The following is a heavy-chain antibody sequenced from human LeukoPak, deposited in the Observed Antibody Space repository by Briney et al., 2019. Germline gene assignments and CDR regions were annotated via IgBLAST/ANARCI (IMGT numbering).Heavy chain of an antibody. CDR3: AREGSSGWYIPSYYYMDV. CDR2: IYTSGST. J-gene: IGHJ6*03. Sequence: SQTLSLTCTVSGGSISSGSYYWSWIRQPAGKGLEWIGRIYTSGSTNYNPSLKSRVTISADTSKNQFSLKLSSVTAADTAVYYCAREGSSGWYIPSYYYMDVWGKGTTVTISS. CDR1: GGSISSGSYY. D-gene: IGHD6-19*01. V-gene: IGHV4-61*02.